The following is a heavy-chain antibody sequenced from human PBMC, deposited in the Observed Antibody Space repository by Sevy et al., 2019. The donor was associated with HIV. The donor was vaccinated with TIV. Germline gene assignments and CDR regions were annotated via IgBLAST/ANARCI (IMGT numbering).Heavy chain of an antibody. CDR1: GFTFSNYW. V-gene: IGHV3-7*01. J-gene: IGHJ4*02. CDR3: ARKQITGSKPYDLDS. CDR2: INQDGSEK. D-gene: IGHD1-7*01. Sequence: GGSLRLSCAASGFTFSNYWMSWVRQAPGKGLECVANINQDGSEKYYLDSVKGRFIVSRDNAKNSLYLQMNSLRAEDSAVYYCARKQITGSKPYDLDSWGQGTLVTVSS.